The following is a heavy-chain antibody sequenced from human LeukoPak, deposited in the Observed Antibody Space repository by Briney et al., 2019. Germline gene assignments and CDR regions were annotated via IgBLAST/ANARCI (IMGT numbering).Heavy chain of an antibody. CDR2: ISSSSSCI. V-gene: IGHV3-21*01. D-gene: IGHD2-2*01. J-gene: IGHJ6*03. Sequence: PGGSLRLSCAASGLTFSSYSMNWVRQAPGKGLEWVSSISSSSSCIYYADSVKGRFTISRDNAKNSLYLQMNSLRAEDTAVYYCARAVVVPGYYYMDVWGKGTTVTVSS. CDR1: GLTFSSYS. CDR3: ARAVVVPGYYYMDV.